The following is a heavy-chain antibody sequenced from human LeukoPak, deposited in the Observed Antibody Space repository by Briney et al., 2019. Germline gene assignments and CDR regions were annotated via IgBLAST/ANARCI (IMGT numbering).Heavy chain of an antibody. Sequence: GGSLRLSCAASGFTFSSYSMNWVRQAPGKGLEWVSYISSSSSSTYYADSVTGRVTISRDNAKNSLYLQMNSLRAEDTAVYYCAREKPVGSYTMDVWGQGTTVTVSS. V-gene: IGHV3-48*04. D-gene: IGHD3-16*01. CDR1: GFTFSSYS. CDR2: ISSSSSST. CDR3: AREKPVGSYTMDV. J-gene: IGHJ6*02.